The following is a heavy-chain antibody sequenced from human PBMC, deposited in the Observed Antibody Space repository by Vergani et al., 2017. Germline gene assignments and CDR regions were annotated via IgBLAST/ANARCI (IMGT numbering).Heavy chain of an antibody. V-gene: IGHV3-21*01. Sequence: VQLVESGGGLVKPGGSLRLSCAASGFTFSSYSMNWVRQAPGKGLEWVSSISSSSSTIYYADSVKGRFTISRDNAKNSLYLQMNSLRAEDTAVYYCARVSELERSYWYFDLWGRGTLVTVSS. CDR3: ARVSELERSYWYFDL. CDR2: ISSSSSTI. CDR1: GFTFSSYS. D-gene: IGHD1-1*01. J-gene: IGHJ2*01.